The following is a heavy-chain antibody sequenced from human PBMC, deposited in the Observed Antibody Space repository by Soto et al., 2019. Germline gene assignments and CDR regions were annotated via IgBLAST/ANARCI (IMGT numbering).Heavy chain of an antibody. CDR3: AKNWEI. J-gene: IGHJ4*02. D-gene: IGHD1-26*01. Sequence: QLQLQESCPRLVMPSETLTLTCTVSGGSITNINYYWGWIRQPPGKGLEWIGSTHYSGITYYNPSLKSRVTISTDTSKNHFSLKLTSVTAADTAVYYCAKNWEIGGQGTRVTVSS. V-gene: IGHV4-39*02. CDR2: THYSGIT. CDR1: GGSITNINYY.